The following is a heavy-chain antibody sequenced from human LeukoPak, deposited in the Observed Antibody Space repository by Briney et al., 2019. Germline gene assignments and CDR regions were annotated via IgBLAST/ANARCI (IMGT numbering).Heavy chain of an antibody. J-gene: IGHJ4*02. CDR2: IYYSGST. D-gene: IGHD2-2*01. V-gene: IGHV4-30-4*01. CDR1: GGSISSGDYY. Sequence: PSETLSLTCTVSGGSISSGDYYWSWIRQPPGKGLEWIGYIYYSGSTYYNPSLKSRVTISVDTSKNQFSLKLSSVTAADTAVYYCARHIVVVPAAAYFDHWGQGTLVTVSS. CDR3: ARHIVVVPAAAYFDH.